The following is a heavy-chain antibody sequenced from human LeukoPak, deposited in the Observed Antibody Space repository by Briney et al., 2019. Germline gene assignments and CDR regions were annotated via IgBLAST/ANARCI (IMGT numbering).Heavy chain of an antibody. Sequence: SETLSLTCTVSGGSISSSSYYWGWIRQPPGKGLEWIGYIYYSGSTYYNPSLKSRVTISVDTSKNQFSLKLSSVTAADTAVYYCAREWDYGGNSAAFDIWGQGTMVTVSS. V-gene: IGHV4-31*03. CDR3: AREWDYGGNSAAFDI. J-gene: IGHJ3*02. D-gene: IGHD4-23*01. CDR2: IYYSGST. CDR1: GGSISSSSYY.